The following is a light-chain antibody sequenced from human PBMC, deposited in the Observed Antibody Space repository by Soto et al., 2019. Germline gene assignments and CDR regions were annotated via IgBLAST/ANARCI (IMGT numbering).Light chain of an antibody. J-gene: IGKJ4*01. CDR3: EQYNNWPLT. CDR2: GAS. Sequence: EIVMTQSPATLSVSPGEGATLSCRASQSVSSKLAWYQQKPGQAPRLLIYGASTRATGIPARFSGSGSGTDFTLTISSLEPEDFAVYYCEQYNNWPLTFGGGTKVDIK. V-gene: IGKV3-15*01. CDR1: QSVSSK.